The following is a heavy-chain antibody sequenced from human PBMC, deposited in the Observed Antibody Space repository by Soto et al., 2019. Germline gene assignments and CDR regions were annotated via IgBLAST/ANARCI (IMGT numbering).Heavy chain of an antibody. CDR3: ARDGWSMDTWNDPHFDY. CDR1: GYTFTSFG. CDR2: ISALTGET. J-gene: IGHJ4*02. Sequence: QVLLVQSGPELKRPGASVMLSCKASGYTFTSFGFSWVRQAPGQQGLEWVGWISALTGETKFAQRLQDRIDLTTDTETKTGYMELTSLTPDDTAVYFCARDGWSMDTWNDPHFDYWGRGTLVSVSP. V-gene: IGHV1-18*01. D-gene: IGHD1-1*01.